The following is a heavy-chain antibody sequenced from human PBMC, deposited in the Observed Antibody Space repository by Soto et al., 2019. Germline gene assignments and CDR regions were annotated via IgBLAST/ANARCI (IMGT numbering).Heavy chain of an antibody. CDR3: ARSSVPQHCSSSSCYSVDY. CDR2: TNAGNGNT. J-gene: IGHJ4*02. Sequence: ASVKVSCKASGYTFTTYGIHWVRQAPGQRPEWMGWTNAGNGNTRYSHKFQGRVTFSRDTSASTAYMELSSLRSEDTSVYYCARSSVPQHCSSSSCYSVDYWGQGTLVTVSS. D-gene: IGHD2-15*01. V-gene: IGHV1-3*01. CDR1: GYTFTTYG.